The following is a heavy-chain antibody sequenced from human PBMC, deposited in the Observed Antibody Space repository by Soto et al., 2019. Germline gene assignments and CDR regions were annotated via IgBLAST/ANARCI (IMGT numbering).Heavy chain of an antibody. D-gene: IGHD1-26*01. CDR1: GFTFSSYS. CDR2: ISSSSSTI. CDR3: ARDGGEPQSYYYGYYGMDV. J-gene: IGHJ6*02. V-gene: IGHV3-48*02. Sequence: PGGSLRLSCAASGFTFSSYSMNWVRQAPGKGLEWVSYISSSSSTIYYADSVKGRFTISRGNAKNSLYLQMNSLRDEDTAVYYCARDGGEPQSYYYGYYGMDVWGQGTPVTVYS.